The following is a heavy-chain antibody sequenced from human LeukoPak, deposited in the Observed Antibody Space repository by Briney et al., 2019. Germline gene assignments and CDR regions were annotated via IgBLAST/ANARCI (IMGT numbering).Heavy chain of an antibody. CDR1: GYTFTSYG. CDR3: ARDSSSNWSRNGMDV. D-gene: IGHD6-13*01. CDR2: ISAYNGNT. Sequence: ASVKVSCKASGYTFTSYGISWVRQAPGQGLEWMGWISAYNGNTNYAQKLQGRVTMTTDTSTSTAYMELRSLRSDDTAVYYCARDSSSNWSRNGMDVWGQGTTVTVSS. J-gene: IGHJ6*02. V-gene: IGHV1-18*01.